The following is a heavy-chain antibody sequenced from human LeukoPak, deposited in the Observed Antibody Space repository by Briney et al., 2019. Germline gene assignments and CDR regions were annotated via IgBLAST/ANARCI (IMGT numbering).Heavy chain of an antibody. CDR1: GFTFSSYG. V-gene: IGHV3-30*02. Sequence: GGSLRLSCAGSGFTFSSYGMHWVRQAPGKGLEWVAFIRYDGSNKYYADSVKGRFTISRDNSKNTLYLQMNSLRAEDTAVYYCAKDPLYYDFWSGYSSHFDYWGQGTLVTVSS. CDR3: AKDPLYYDFWSGYSSHFDY. D-gene: IGHD3-3*01. CDR2: IRYDGSNK. J-gene: IGHJ4*02.